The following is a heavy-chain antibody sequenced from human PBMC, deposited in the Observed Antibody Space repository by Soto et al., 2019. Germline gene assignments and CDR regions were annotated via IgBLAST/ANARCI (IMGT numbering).Heavy chain of an antibody. CDR3: ARDISSISIDAFDI. CDR2: ISTSSRTI. D-gene: IGHD3-10*01. J-gene: IGHJ3*02. V-gene: IGHV3-48*01. CDR1: GFTFSSYS. Sequence: GESLKISCAASGFTFSSYSMNWVRQAPGKGLEWVSFISTSSRTIYYADSVKGRFTISRDNAKNSLFLQMNSLRAEDTAVYYCARDISSISIDAFDIWGQGTMVTVSS.